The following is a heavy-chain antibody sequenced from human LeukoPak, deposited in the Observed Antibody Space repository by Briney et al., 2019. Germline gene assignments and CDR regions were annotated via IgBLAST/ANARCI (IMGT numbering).Heavy chain of an antibody. Sequence: GGSLRLSCVDSGFTFSRHGMNWVRQAPGKGLEWVSYINGGGSPIYYADSVRGRFTISRDNAKNSLYLQMNSLRAEDTAVYYCARDLEGSSWYGDFDYWGQGTLVTVSS. V-gene: IGHV3-48*04. D-gene: IGHD6-13*01. CDR1: GFTFSRHG. J-gene: IGHJ4*02. CDR3: ARDLEGSSWYGDFDY. CDR2: INGGGSPI.